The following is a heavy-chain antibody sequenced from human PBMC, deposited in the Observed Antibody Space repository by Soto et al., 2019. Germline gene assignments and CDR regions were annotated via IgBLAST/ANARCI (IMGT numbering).Heavy chain of an antibody. CDR1: GGSISSYY. CDR3: ARHLPYYDILTGYYLRPGFDY. Sequence: SETLSLTCTVSGGSISSYYWSWIRQPPGKGLEWIGYIYYSGSTNYNPSLKSRVTISVDTSKNQFSLKLSSVTAADTAVYYCARHLPYYDILTGYYLRPGFDYWGQGTLVTVSS. CDR2: IYYSGST. D-gene: IGHD3-9*01. V-gene: IGHV4-59*08. J-gene: IGHJ4*02.